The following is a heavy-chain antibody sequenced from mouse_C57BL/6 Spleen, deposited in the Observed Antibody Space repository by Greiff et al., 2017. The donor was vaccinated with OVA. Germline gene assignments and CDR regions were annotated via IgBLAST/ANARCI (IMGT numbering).Heavy chain of an antibody. D-gene: IGHD1-1*01. V-gene: IGHV1-15*01. CDR1: GYTFTDYE. J-gene: IGHJ2*01. CDR2: IDPETGGP. Sequence: VQLQESGAELVRPGASVTLSCKASGYTFTDYEMHWVKQTPVHGLEWIGAIDPETGGPAYNQKFKGKAILTADKSSSTAYMELRSLTSEDSAVYYGTRGDYYGSPDYWGQGTTLTVSS. CDR3: TRGDYYGSPDY.